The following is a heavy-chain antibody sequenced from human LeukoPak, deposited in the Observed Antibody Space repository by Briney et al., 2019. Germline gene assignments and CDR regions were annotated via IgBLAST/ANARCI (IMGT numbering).Heavy chain of an antibody. V-gene: IGHV4-59*01. CDR1: GDSSSSYS. J-gene: IGHJ4*02. CDR2: IYYIGST. D-gene: IGHD3-3*01. CDR3: ARGSGLGQPYYFDY. Sequence: PSETLSLTCTVPGDSSSSYSWSWIRQPPGKGLEWIGYIYYIGSTNYNPSLKSRVTISVDTSKNQFSLKLSSVTAADTAVYYCARGSGLGQPYYFDYWGQGTLVTVSS.